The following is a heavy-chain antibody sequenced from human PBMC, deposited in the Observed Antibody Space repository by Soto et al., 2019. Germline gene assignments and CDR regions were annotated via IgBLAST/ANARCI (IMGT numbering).Heavy chain of an antibody. CDR1: GGSISSYY. CDR2: IYYSGTT. CDR3: ARHRLLTPPVY. J-gene: IGHJ4*02. V-gene: IGHV4-59*08. D-gene: IGHD1-26*01. Sequence: SETLSLTCTVSGGSISSYYWSWIRQPPGKGLEWIGYIYYSGTTNYNPSLKNRLTISVDTSKNQFSLKLSSVTAADTAVYYCARHRLLTPPVYWGQGTLVTVSS.